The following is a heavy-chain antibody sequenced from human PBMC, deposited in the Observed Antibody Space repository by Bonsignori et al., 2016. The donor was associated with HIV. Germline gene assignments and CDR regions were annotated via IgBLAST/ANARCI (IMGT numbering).Heavy chain of an antibody. J-gene: IGHJ4*02. Sequence: EVQLVESGGGLVQTGGSLRLSCAASGFTFSSHWMHWVRQAPGKGLVWVSRINSDGSITNYADSVKGRFTISRDNARNTLYLQMNSLRAEDTAVYYCVRVWVSGSFDYWGQGTLVTVSS. CDR2: INSDGSIT. CDR1: GFTFSSHW. CDR3: VRVWVSGSFDY. D-gene: IGHD1-26*01. V-gene: IGHV3-74*01.